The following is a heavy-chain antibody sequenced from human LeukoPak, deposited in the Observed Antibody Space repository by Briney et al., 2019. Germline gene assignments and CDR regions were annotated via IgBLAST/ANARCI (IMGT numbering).Heavy chain of an antibody. D-gene: IGHD2-2*01. CDR1: GGSISSYY. CDR2: IYYSGST. Sequence: SETLSLTCTVSGGSISSYYWSWIRQPPGKGLEWIGYIYYSGSTNYSPSLKSRVTISVDTSKNQFSLKLSSVTAADTAVYYCARVSSSVPAATNYYYYMDVWGKGTTVTVSS. J-gene: IGHJ6*03. V-gene: IGHV4-59*01. CDR3: ARVSSSVPAATNYYYYMDV.